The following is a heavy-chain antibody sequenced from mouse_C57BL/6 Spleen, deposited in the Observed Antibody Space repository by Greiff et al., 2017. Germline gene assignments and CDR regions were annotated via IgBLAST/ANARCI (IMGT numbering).Heavy chain of an antibody. CDR2: INPYNGDT. CDR1: GYSFTGYF. V-gene: IGHV1-20*01. J-gene: IGHJ1*03. D-gene: IGHD1-1*01. Sequence: VQLKESGPELVKPGDSVKISCKASGYSFTGYFMHWVMQSHGKSLEWIGRINPYNGDTFYNQKFKGKATVTVDKSSSTAHMELRSLTSEDSAVYYCARLAGSSHWYFDVWGTGTTVTVSS. CDR3: ARLAGSSHWYFDV.